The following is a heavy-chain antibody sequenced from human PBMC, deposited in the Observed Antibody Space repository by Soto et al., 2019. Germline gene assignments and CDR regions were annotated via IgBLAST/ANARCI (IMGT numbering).Heavy chain of an antibody. CDR1: GGSISSYY. CDR3: ARHDGRGWPFDH. J-gene: IGHJ4*02. Sequence: SETLSLTCTVSGGSISSYYWSWIRQPPGKGLEWIGYIYYSGSTNYNPSLKSRVTISVDTSKNQFSLKLSSVTAADTAVYYCARHDGRGWPFDHWGLGTLVTVSS. CDR2: IYYSGST. D-gene: IGHD6-19*01. V-gene: IGHV4-59*01.